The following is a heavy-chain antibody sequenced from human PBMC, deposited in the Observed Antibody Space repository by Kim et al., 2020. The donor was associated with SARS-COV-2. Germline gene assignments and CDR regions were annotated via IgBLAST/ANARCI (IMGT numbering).Heavy chain of an antibody. CDR2: KTDGGTI. J-gene: IGHJ4*02. D-gene: IGHD3-16*01. V-gene: IGHV3-15*01. Sequence: KTDGGTIDYAPPVKGRYTISRDDSRNTLYLQINSLKTEDTAVYYCTTEGAHWGQGTLVTVSS. CDR3: TTEGAH.